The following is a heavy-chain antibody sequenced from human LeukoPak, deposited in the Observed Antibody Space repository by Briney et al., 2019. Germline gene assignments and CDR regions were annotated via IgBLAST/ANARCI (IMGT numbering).Heavy chain of an antibody. J-gene: IGHJ6*04. D-gene: IGHD3-22*01. Sequence: GGSLRLSCAASGFTFSSYAMHWVRQAPGKGLEWVAVISYDGSNKYYADSVKGRFTISRDNSKNTLYVQMNSLREEDTAVYYCAKSYYDSSGNVDVWGKGTTVTVSS. CDR2: ISYDGSNK. V-gene: IGHV3-30*04. CDR1: GFTFSSYA. CDR3: AKSYYDSSGNVDV.